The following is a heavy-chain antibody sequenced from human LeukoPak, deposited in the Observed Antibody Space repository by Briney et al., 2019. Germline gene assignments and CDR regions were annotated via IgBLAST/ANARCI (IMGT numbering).Heavy chain of an antibody. Sequence: GESLKISCKGSAYSFTSYWIGWVRQMPGKGLDWMGIIYPGDSDTRYSPSFQGQVTISADKSISTAYLQWSSLKASDTAMYYCARGVDSSGLSYDYWGQGTLVTVSS. D-gene: IGHD3-22*01. CDR1: AYSFTSYW. J-gene: IGHJ4*02. V-gene: IGHV5-51*01. CDR2: IYPGDSDT. CDR3: ARGVDSSGLSYDY.